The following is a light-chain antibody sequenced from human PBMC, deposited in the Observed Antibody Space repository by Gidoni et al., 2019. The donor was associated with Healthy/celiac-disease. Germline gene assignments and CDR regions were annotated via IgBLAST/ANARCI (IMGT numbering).Light chain of an antibody. V-gene: IGKV3-15*01. J-gene: IGKJ1*01. CDR3: QQYNNWPLT. CDR2: GAS. Sequence: EIVITPSPAPLSVSPGESSTLSCRASQSVSSNLAWYQQKPGQAPRLLIDGASTRATGIPARFSGSGYGTEFTLTISSLQSEDFAVYYCQQYNNWPLTFGQXTKVEIK. CDR1: QSVSSN.